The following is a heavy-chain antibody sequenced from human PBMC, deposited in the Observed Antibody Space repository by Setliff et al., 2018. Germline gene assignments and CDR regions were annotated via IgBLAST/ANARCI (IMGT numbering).Heavy chain of an antibody. CDR3: ARDFLGIHIDHGNALDDY. J-gene: IGHJ4*02. V-gene: IGHV1-69*13. Sequence: ASVKVSCKASGGTFNTYAISWVRQAPGQGLEWMGGIIPIFGTTNYAQKFQGRVTITADESTSTAYMELSSLRSEDTAVYYCARDFLGIHIDHGNALDDYWGQGALVTVSS. D-gene: IGHD4-17*01. CDR1: GGTFNTYA. CDR2: IIPIFGTT.